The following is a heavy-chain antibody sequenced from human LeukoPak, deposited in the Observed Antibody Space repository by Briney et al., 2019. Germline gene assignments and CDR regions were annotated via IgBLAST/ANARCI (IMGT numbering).Heavy chain of an antibody. V-gene: IGHV3-21*01. CDR2: ISSSSSYI. CDR1: GFTFSSYR. D-gene: IGHD2-2*01. J-gene: IGHJ4*02. Sequence: GGSLRLSCAASGFTFSSYRMDWVRQAPGKGLEWVSSISSSSSYIYYADSLKGRFTISRDNARNTLYMQMNSLRAEDTAVYYCVRGCSSTSCYPFDCWGQGTLVTVSS. CDR3: VRGCSSTSCYPFDC.